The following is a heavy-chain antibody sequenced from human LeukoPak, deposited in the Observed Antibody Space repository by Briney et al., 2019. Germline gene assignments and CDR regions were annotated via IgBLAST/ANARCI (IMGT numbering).Heavy chain of an antibody. Sequence: GGSLRLSCAASGFTSSSYWMSWVRQAPGKGLEWVANIQQGGSAKYYVDSVKGRFTISRDGAKNSLYLQMDSLRAEDTAVYFCARIRGDGSTFEYWGRGTLVTVSS. V-gene: IGHV3-7*01. D-gene: IGHD5-24*01. CDR3: ARIRGDGSTFEY. CDR2: IQQGGSAK. CDR1: GFTSSSYW. J-gene: IGHJ4*02.